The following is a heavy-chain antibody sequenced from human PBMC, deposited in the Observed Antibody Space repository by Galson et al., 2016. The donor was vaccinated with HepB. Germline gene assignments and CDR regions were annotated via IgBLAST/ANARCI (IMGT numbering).Heavy chain of an antibody. V-gene: IGHV3-23*01. Sequence: SLRLSCAASGFSFSDYGMSWVRQAPGKGLEWVSTISGGDYSTYYADSGKGRFTISRGNSKKPLDLQMNSLRAEDTAIYYCAKGLQYYSYALDVWGQGTTVTVSS. CDR3: AKGLQYYSYALDV. CDR1: GFSFSDYG. CDR2: ISGGDYST. J-gene: IGHJ6*02.